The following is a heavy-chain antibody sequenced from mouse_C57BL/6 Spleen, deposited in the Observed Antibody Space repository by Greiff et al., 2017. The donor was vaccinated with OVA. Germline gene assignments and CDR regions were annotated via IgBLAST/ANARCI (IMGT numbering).Heavy chain of an antibody. CDR1: GYSFTGYF. Sequence: VQLQQSGPELVKPGDSVKISCKASGYSFTGYFMNWVMQSHGKSLEWIGRTNPYNGDTFYNQKFKGKATLTVDKSSSTAHMELRSLTSDDSAVYYCARGYYSNSYWYFDVWGTGTTVTVSS. V-gene: IGHV1-20*01. CDR3: ARGYYSNSYWYFDV. D-gene: IGHD2-5*01. CDR2: TNPYNGDT. J-gene: IGHJ1*03.